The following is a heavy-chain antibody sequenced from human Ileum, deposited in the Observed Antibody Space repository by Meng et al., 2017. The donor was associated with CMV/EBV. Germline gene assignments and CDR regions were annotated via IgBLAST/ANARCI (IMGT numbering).Heavy chain of an antibody. CDR2: IRPTGGI. Sequence: AHLGALVSEALKPGTSVKVSCNASAFILSDYYIHWGRQAPGQGLEWMGMIRPTGGILLAQNFQGRLTVTRDPSISTVYMDLSSLTSDDTALYYCAREVEGHDYWGQGTLVTVSS. V-gene: IGHV1-2*02. CDR3: AREVEGHDY. J-gene: IGHJ4*02. CDR1: AFILSDYY.